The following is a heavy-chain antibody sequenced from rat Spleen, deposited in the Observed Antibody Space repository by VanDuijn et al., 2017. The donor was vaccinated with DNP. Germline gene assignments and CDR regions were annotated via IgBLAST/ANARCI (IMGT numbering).Heavy chain of an antibody. V-gene: IGHV6-6*01. D-gene: IGHD1-10*01. CDR1: GFTFSSAW. CDR3: AWPST. J-gene: IGHJ2*01. CDR2: IKPKANNYAT. Sequence: EVQVLESGGGLVQPGNSLKLSCVTSGFTFSSAWMYWYRQFPEKRLEWVARIKPKANNYATDYTESVKGRFTISRDDSKNSIYLQMNNLKEEETAIYYCAWPSTWGQGVMVTVSS.